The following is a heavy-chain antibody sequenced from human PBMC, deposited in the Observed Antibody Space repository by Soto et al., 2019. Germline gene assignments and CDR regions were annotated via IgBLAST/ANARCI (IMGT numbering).Heavy chain of an antibody. D-gene: IGHD3-3*01. V-gene: IGHV4-39*01. Sequence: QLQLQESGPGLVKPSETLSLTCTVSGGSISSSSYYWGWIRQLPGKGLEWIGSIYYSGSTYYNPSLKSRVTISVDTSKNQFSLKLSSVTAADTAVYYCARPGTIFGVLGFDPWGQGTLVTVSS. CDR1: GGSISSSSYY. CDR2: IYYSGST. CDR3: ARPGTIFGVLGFDP. J-gene: IGHJ5*02.